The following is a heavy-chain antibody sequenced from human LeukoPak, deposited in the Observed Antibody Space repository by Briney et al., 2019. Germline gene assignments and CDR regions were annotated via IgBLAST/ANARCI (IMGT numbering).Heavy chain of an antibody. V-gene: IGHV3-23*01. D-gene: IGHD3-9*01. CDR1: GFTFSSYA. CDR2: ISGSGGST. CDR3: AKDRPRYFDWLERLFYY. J-gene: IGHJ4*02. Sequence: GGSLRLSCAASGFTFSSYAMSWVRQAPGKGLEWVSAISGSGGSTYYADSVKGRFTISRDNSKNTLYLQMNSLRAEDTAVYYCAKDRPRYFDWLERLFYYWGQGTLVTVSS.